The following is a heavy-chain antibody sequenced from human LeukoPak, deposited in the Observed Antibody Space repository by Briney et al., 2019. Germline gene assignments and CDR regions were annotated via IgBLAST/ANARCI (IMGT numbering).Heavy chain of an antibody. CDR2: IYSGGST. V-gene: IGHV3-66*02. CDR3: ARQAYYGSGSYGY. D-gene: IGHD3-10*01. CDR1: GFTLSDYA. J-gene: IGHJ4*02. Sequence: GGSLRLSCVASGFTLSDYAMSWVRQAPGKGLEWVSVIYSGGSTYYADFVKGRFTISRDNSKNTLYLQMNSLRAEDTAVYYCARQAYYGSGSYGYWGQGTLVTVSS.